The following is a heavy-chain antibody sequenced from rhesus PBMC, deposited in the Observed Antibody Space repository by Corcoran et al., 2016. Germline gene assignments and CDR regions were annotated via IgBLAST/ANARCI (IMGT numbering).Heavy chain of an antibody. J-gene: IGHJ4*01. CDR1: GYSISSGYG. Sequence: QVQLQESGPGLVKPSETLSLTCAVSGYSISSGYGWSWIRQPPGKGLEWIGYIGGSSGITNYNPSLKSRVTISKDTSKNQFSRKLSSVTAADTAVYYCARGGGRGSWNNEAFDYWGQGVLVTVSS. CDR2: IGGSSGIT. D-gene: IGHD1-20*01. CDR3: ARGGGRGSWNNEAFDY. V-gene: IGHV4-127*01.